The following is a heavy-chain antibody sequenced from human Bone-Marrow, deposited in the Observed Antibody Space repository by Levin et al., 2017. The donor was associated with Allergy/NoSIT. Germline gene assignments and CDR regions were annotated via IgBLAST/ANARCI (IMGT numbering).Heavy chain of an antibody. CDR1: EFTFSSHT. CDR2: ISSSSTTK. CDR3: ASHCGTSCFWHGKDV. J-gene: IGHJ6*02. D-gene: IGHD2-2*01. Sequence: GESLKISCAASEFTFSSHTMNWVRQAPGKGLEWVSYISSSSTTKYYADSVKGRFTISRDNAQNSLYLQMNSLRAEHTAVYYCASHCGTSCFWHGKDVWGQGTTVIVSS. V-gene: IGHV3-48*01.